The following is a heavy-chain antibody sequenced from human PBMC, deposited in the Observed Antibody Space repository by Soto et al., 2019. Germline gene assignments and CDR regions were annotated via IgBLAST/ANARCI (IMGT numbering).Heavy chain of an antibody. Sequence: SETLSLTCAVSGGSISSSNWWSWVRQPPGKGLEWIGEIYHSGSTNYNPSLKSRVTISVDTSKNQFSLKLSSVTAADTAVYYCARDYGDYESGQPNWFDPWGQGTLVT. V-gene: IGHV4-4*02. D-gene: IGHD4-17*01. CDR1: GGSISSSNW. CDR3: ARDYGDYESGQPNWFDP. CDR2: IYHSGST. J-gene: IGHJ5*02.